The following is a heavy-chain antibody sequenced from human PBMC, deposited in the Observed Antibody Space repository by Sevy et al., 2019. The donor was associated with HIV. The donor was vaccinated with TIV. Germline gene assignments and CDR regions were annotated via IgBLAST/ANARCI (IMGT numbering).Heavy chain of an antibody. CDR2: INWDGSST. D-gene: IGHD2-21*02. J-gene: IGHJ4*02. Sequence: GGSLRLSCAASGFTFDDYGMSWVRQAPGKGLEWVSGINWDGSSTGYADSVKGRFTISRDNVKNPLHLQMTSLRAEDTAFYYCAREKSCGGACYHFDHWGQGTLVTVSS. CDR1: GFTFDDYG. CDR3: AREKSCGGACYHFDH. V-gene: IGHV3-20*04.